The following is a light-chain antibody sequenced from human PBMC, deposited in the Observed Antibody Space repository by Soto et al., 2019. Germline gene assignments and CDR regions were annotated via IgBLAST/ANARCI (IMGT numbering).Light chain of an antibody. J-gene: IGKJ1*01. CDR3: QPSYSTTWT. V-gene: IGKV1-39*01. CDR2: AAS. CDR1: QGISTY. Sequence: DIQMTQSPSSLSASVGARVTITCRASQGISTYLNWYQQKPGKAPKLLIYAASSLQSGVPSRFSGSGSETDFTLNISSLQPEDFATDSCQPSYSTTWTFGQGTKVE.